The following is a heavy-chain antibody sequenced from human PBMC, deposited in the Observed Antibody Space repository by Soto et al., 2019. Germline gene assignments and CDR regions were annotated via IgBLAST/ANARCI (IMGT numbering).Heavy chain of an antibody. J-gene: IGHJ3*02. D-gene: IGHD2-15*01. Sequence: SETLSLTCTVSGGSISSSGYYWGWIRQPPGKGLEWIGSIYYSGSTYYNPSLKSRVTISVDTSKNQFSLKLSSVTAADTAVYYCATYCSGGSCYGDSDAFDIWGQGTMVTVSS. CDR3: ATYCSGGSCYGDSDAFDI. V-gene: IGHV4-39*01. CDR1: GGSISSSGYY. CDR2: IYYSGST.